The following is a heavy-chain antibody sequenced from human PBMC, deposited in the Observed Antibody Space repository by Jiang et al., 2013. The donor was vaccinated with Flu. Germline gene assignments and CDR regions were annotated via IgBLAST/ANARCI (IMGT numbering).Heavy chain of an antibody. V-gene: IGHV4-39*01. Sequence: GLVKPSETLSLTCTVSGGSISSSSYYWGWIRQPPGKGLEWIGSIYYSGSTYYNPSLKSRVTISVDTSKNQFSLKLSSVTAADTAVYYCARLLYGSGTLDDYWGQGTLVTVSS. D-gene: IGHD3-10*01. J-gene: IGHJ4*02. CDR3: ARLLYGSGTLDDY. CDR1: GGSISSSSYY. CDR2: IYYSGST.